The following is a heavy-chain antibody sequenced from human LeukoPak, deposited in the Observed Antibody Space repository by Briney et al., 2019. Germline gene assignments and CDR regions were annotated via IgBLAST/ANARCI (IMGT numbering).Heavy chain of an antibody. CDR2: ISAYNGNT. J-gene: IGHJ4*02. CDR3: ARELGSWADY. D-gene: IGHD6-13*01. Sequence: ASVKVSCKASGYTFTSYGISWVRQAPGQGLEWMGWISAYNGNTNYAQKFQGRVTITADKSTSTAYMELSSLRSEDTAVYYCARELGSWADYWGQGTLVTVSS. CDR1: GYTFTSYG. V-gene: IGHV1-18*01.